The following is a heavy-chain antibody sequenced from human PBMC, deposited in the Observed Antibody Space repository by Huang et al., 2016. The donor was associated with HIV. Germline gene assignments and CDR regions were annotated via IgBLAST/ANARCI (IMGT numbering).Heavy chain of an antibody. D-gene: IGHD5-18*01. Sequence: EEQLVQSGAEVKKPGESLKISCEGFGYSFAKYWIGWVSQMPGKGLAWKGSIYPAYSDTRYSPPFQGQGSISADKSISTAYLQWSSLKASDTAMYYCARLDTARNYYYYGLDVWGQGTSVIVSS. CDR1: GYSFAKYW. CDR3: ARLDTARNYYYYGLDV. CDR2: IYPAYSDT. V-gene: IGHV5-51*01. J-gene: IGHJ6*02.